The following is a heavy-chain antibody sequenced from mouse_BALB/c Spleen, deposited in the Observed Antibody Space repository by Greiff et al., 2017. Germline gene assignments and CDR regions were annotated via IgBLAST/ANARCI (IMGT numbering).Heavy chain of an antibody. CDR1: GYTFTSYD. Sequence: VQLQESGPELVKPGALVKISCKASGYTFTSYDINWVKQRPGQGLEWIGWIYPGDGSTKYNDKFKGKATLTADKSSSTAYMQLSSLTSEDSAVYYCAISGNYDGPVDYGGRGTTLTVSS. J-gene: IGHJ2*01. CDR3: AISGNYDGPVDY. V-gene: IGHV1S56*01. D-gene: IGHD1-2*01. CDR2: IYPGDGST.